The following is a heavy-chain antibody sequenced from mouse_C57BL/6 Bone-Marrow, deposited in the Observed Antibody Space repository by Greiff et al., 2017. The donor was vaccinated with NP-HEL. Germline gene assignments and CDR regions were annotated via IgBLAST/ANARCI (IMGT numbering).Heavy chain of an antibody. J-gene: IGHJ2*01. V-gene: IGHV1-15*01. CDR3: TILPSYYFDY. CDR1: GYTFTDYE. CDR2: IDPETGGT. Sequence: QVQLKHSGAELVRPGASVTLSCKASGYTFTDYEMHWVKQTPVHGLEWIGAIDPETGGTAYNQKFKGKAILTADKSSSTAYMELRSLTSEDSAVYYCTILPSYYFDYWGQGTTLTVSS.